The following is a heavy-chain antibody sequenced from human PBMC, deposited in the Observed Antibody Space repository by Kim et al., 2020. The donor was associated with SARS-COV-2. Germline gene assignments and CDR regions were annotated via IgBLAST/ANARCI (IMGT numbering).Heavy chain of an antibody. V-gene: IGHV4-39*01. Sequence: SETLSLTCTVSGGSIISSYYYWEWIRQPPGKGLEWIGNIYESGSTNYNPSLKSRVTLSLDTSKNQFSLKLSSVTAADTAVYFCARRGQRRVGAAFDYWGQGILVTVSS. J-gene: IGHJ4*02. D-gene: IGHD1-26*01. CDR3: ARRGQRRVGAAFDY. CDR1: GGSIISSYYY. CDR2: IYESGST.